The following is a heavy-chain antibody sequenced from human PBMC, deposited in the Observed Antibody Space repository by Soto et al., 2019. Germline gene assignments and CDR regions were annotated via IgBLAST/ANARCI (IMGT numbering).Heavy chain of an antibody. Sequence: SETLSLTCSVSGFAISRGYYWSWVRQPPGKGLEWIGSIYPSVSSYHNPSLATRLRLSIDTSKNQFTLNLTSVTAADTALYFCAREKVGTTFFDNWGQGVQVTVSS. CDR3: AREKVGTTFFDN. J-gene: IGHJ4*02. D-gene: IGHD1-1*01. CDR1: GFAISRGYY. V-gene: IGHV4-38-2*02. CDR2: IYPSVSS.